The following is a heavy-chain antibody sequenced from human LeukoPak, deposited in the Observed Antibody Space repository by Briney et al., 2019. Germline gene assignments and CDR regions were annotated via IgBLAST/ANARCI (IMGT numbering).Heavy chain of an antibody. D-gene: IGHD2-8*01. J-gene: IGHJ2*01. CDR3: ARGAHVRIARYFDL. CDR2: IYHSGST. Sequence: PSETLSLTCTVSGGSISSYYWSWIRQPPGKGLEWIGYIYHSGSTYYNPSLKSRVTISVDRSKNQFSLKLSSVTAADTAVYYCARGAHVRIARYFDLWGRGTLVTVSS. CDR1: GGSISSYY. V-gene: IGHV4-59*12.